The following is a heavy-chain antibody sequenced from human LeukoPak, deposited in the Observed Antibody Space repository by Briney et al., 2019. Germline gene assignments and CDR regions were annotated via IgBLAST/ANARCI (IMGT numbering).Heavy chain of an antibody. CDR2: ISGSGGST. V-gene: IGHV3-23*01. D-gene: IGHD3-22*01. Sequence: GGSLRLSCAASGFTFSTYAMTWVRQAPGKGLEWVSGISGSGGSTYYADSVKGRFTISTDNSKNTLHLQMNSLRAEDTAVYCCAKPRSDYYYSAFDYWGQGTLVTVSS. J-gene: IGHJ4*02. CDR1: GFTFSTYA. CDR3: AKPRSDYYYSAFDY.